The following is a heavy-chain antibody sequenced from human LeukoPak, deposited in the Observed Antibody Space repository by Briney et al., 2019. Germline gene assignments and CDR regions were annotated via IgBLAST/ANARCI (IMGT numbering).Heavy chain of an antibody. CDR1: EFTFSSYG. J-gene: IGHJ4*02. D-gene: IGHD6-19*01. V-gene: IGHV3-7*05. CDR3: ASQFWWAAVAGTTLDY. CDR2: IKEDGSEK. Sequence: GRSLRLSCAASEFTFSSYGMHWVRQAPGGGLEWVANIKEDGSEKYYVDSVKGRFTISRDNAKISLYLQMNSLRAEDTAVYFCASQFWWAAVAGTTLDYWGQGTLVTVSS.